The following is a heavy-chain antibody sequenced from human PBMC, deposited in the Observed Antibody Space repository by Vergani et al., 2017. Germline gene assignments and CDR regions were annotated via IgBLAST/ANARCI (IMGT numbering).Heavy chain of an antibody. CDR3: ARDYLDFSGSGSPYYFDH. CDR1: GFTFSSYS. V-gene: IGHV3-48*01. J-gene: IGHJ4*02. CDR2: ISSSSSTI. Sequence: EVQLVESGGGLVQPGGSLRLSCAASGFTFSSYSMNWVRQAPGKGLEWVSYISSSSSTIYYADSVKGRFTISRDNAKNSLYLQMNSLRAEDTAVYYCARDYLDFSGSGSPYYFDHWGQGTQVTVSS. D-gene: IGHD3-10*01.